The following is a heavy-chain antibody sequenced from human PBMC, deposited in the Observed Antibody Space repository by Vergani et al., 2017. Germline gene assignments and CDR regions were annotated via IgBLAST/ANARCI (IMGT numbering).Heavy chain of an antibody. D-gene: IGHD2-15*01. CDR2: ISAYNGNK. Sequence: QVQLVQSGAEVKKPGASVKVSCKASGYTFTSYGISWVRQAPGQGLEWMGWISAYNGNKNYAQKLQGRVTMTTDKSTSTAYMELRSLRADDTAVYYGAREGNIVVVVAATPAYYYYGMDVWGQGTMVTVSS. V-gene: IGHV1-18*01. J-gene: IGHJ6*02. CDR3: AREGNIVVVVAATPAYYYYGMDV. CDR1: GYTFTSYG.